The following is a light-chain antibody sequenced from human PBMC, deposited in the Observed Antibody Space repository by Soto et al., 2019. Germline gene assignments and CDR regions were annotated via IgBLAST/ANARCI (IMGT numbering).Light chain of an antibody. Sequence: EPVLTQSPFIVSMSXVVRATLSXXXXQSVIRNYLVWYQQKPGQAPRLLIYGASSRATGIPDRFSGSGSGTDFTLTISRLEPEDFAVYYCQQYGNSPLITFGQGTRLEIK. CDR3: QQYGNSPLIT. CDR1: QSVIRNY. CDR2: GAS. V-gene: IGKV3-20*01. J-gene: IGKJ5*01.